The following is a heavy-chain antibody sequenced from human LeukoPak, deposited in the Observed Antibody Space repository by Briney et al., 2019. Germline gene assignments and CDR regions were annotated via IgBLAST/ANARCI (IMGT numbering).Heavy chain of an antibody. V-gene: IGHV4-34*01. CDR2: INHSGST. Sequence: PSETLSLTCAVYGGSFSGYYWSWIRQPPGKGLEWIGEINHSGSTNYNPSLKSRVTMSLDTSKNQVSLRLSSVTAADTAAYYCARHPFATPFDYWGRGTLLTVSS. J-gene: IGHJ4*02. CDR1: GGSFSGYY. CDR3: ARHPFATPFDY. D-gene: IGHD2-15*01.